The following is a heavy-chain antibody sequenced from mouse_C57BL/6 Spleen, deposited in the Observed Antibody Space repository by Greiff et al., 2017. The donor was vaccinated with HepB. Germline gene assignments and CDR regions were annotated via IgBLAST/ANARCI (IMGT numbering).Heavy chain of an antibody. CDR3: ARGYYYGPNYYAMDY. CDR1: GFTFSSYA. J-gene: IGHJ4*01. D-gene: IGHD1-1*01. CDR2: ISDGGSYT. Sequence: EVKLMESGGGLVKPGGSLKLSCAASGFTFSSYAMSWVRQTPEKRLEWVATISDGGSYTYYPDNVKGRFTISRDNAKNNLYLQMSHLKSEDTAMYYCARGYYYGPNYYAMDYWGQGTSGTVSS. V-gene: IGHV5-4*03.